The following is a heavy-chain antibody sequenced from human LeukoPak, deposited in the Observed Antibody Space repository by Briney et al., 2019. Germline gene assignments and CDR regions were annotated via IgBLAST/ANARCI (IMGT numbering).Heavy chain of an antibody. CDR2: VKHDGDT. CDR1: GASFNTYY. CDR3: ARGPVALPNDRLSLFFDF. V-gene: IGHV4-34*01. D-gene: IGHD2-8*01. J-gene: IGHJ5*01. Sequence: SETLSLTCAVYGASFNTYYWTWIRQSPDKGLEWIGEVKHDGDTNVNPSLRSPVVMSVDASKNQFSLKMTSVTAADAAIYFCARGPVALPNDRLSLFFDFWGQGTLVTVSS.